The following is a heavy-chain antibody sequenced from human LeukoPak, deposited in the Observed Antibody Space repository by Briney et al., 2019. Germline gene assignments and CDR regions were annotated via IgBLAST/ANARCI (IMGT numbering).Heavy chain of an antibody. CDR3: AKSRDRSDAIFGVANRVGL. V-gene: IGHV3-23*01. J-gene: IGHJ4*02. D-gene: IGHD3-3*01. CDR1: GFTFSSYA. Sequence: GGSLRLSCAASGFTFSSYAMSWVRQAPGKGLEWVSAISSSGGSTYHADSVKGRFTISRDNSKNALFLQMDSLRAEDTAIYYCAKSRDRSDAIFGVANRVGLWGQGTLVTVSS. CDR2: ISSSGGST.